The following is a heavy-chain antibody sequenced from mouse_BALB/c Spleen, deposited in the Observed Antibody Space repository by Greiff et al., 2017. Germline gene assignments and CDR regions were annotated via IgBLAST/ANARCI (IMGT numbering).Heavy chain of an antibody. D-gene: IGHD2-4*01. Sequence: QVQLQQSGAELVMPGASVKMSCTASGYTFTDYWMHWVKQRPGQGLEWIGAIDTSDSYTSYNQKFKGKATLTVDESSSTAYMQLSSLTSEDSAVYYCARYDDYEGYWGQGTTLTVAS. CDR2: IDTSDSYT. V-gene: IGHV1-69*01. J-gene: IGHJ2*01. CDR1: GYTFTDYW. CDR3: ARYDDYEGY.